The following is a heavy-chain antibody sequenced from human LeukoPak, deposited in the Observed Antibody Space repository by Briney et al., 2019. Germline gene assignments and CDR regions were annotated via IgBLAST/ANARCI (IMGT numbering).Heavy chain of an antibody. CDR2: INPNSGGT. D-gene: IGHD1-26*01. J-gene: IGHJ4*02. CDR1: GYTLTELS. V-gene: IGHV1-2*02. CDR3: ARDPGGSYPDYFDY. Sequence: ASVKVSCKVSGYTLTELSMHWVRQAPGQGLEWVGWINPNSGGTNYAQKFQGRVTMTRDTSISTAYMELSRLRSDDTAVYYCARDPGGSYPDYFDYWGQGTLVTVSS.